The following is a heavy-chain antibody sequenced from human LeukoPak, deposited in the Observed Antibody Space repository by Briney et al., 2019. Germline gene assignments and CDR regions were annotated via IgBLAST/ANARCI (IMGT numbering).Heavy chain of an antibody. CDR1: GFTFSTYS. D-gene: IGHD3-3*01. CDR3: ARGLDFWSGSYDY. CDR2: ISRTSNTI. Sequence: GGSLRLSCAASGFTFSTYSLNWVRQAPGKGLEWVSYISRTSNTIYYAGAVKGRCTISRDNAKKSLYLQMNSLRDEDTSVYYCARGLDFWSGSYDYWGQGTLVTVSS. J-gene: IGHJ4*02. V-gene: IGHV3-48*02.